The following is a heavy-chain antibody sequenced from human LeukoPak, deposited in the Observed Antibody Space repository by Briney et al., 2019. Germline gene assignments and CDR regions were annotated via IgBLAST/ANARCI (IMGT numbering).Heavy chain of an antibody. J-gene: IGHJ4*02. Sequence: GESLKISCKGSGYSFTSYWISWVRQMPGKGLEWMGRIDPSDSYTNYSPSFQGHVTISADKSISTAYLQWSSLKASDTAMYYCARHLEVADTFDYWGQGTLVTVPS. D-gene: IGHD6-19*01. V-gene: IGHV5-10-1*01. CDR3: ARHLEVADTFDY. CDR1: GYSFTSYW. CDR2: IDPSDSYT.